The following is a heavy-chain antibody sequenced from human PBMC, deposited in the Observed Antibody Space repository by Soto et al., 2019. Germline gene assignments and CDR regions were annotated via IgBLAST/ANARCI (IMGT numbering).Heavy chain of an antibody. V-gene: IGHV1-18*01. J-gene: IGHJ4*02. CDR3: ARDTSFYFDY. Sequence: VKVSCKASNYTFITYGITWVRQAPGQGLEWVGWITPYNGNTNYGQNFQGRVTMTADTSTSTAYMELGSLTTDDTAVYYCARDTSFYFDYWGQGTRVTVSS. CDR2: ITPYNGNT. CDR1: NYTFITYG. D-gene: IGHD2-2*01.